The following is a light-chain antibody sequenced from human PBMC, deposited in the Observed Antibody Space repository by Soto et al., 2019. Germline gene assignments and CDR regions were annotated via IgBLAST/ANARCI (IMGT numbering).Light chain of an antibody. CDR3: QQYESLPLT. CDR2: DAS. CDR1: QDINKN. J-gene: IGKJ5*01. Sequence: DIQMTQSPSSLSASVGDRVTITCQASQDINKNLIWYQQKPGKAPKLLIYDASDLETGVPSRFSGSGSGTGFPFTISSLQPEDFATYYCQQYESLPLTLGQGTRLEIK. V-gene: IGKV1-33*01.